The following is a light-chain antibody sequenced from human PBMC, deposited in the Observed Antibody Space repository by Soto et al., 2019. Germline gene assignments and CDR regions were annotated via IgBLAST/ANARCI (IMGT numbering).Light chain of an antibody. V-gene: IGKV2-28*01. CDR1: QSLLHSSGHNC. J-gene: IGKJ4*01. CDR2: FGS. Sequence: DIVMTQSPLSLPVTPGEPASISCRSSQSLLHSSGHNCLDWYLQKPGQSPQLLIYFGSNRASGGPDRFSGSGSGTDFTLKISRVEAEDVGLYYCMQTLQTPLTFGGGTKVDIK. CDR3: MQTLQTPLT.